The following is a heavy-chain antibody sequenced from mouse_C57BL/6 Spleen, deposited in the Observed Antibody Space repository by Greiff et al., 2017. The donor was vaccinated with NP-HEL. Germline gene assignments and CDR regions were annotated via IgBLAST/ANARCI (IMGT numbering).Heavy chain of an antibody. CDR3: ARALITTVVAAFAY. D-gene: IGHD1-1*01. Sequence: VQLQQSGAELVKPGASVKLSCKASGYTFTSYWMQWVKQRPGQGLEWIGEIDPSDSYTNYNQKFKGKATLTVDTSSSTAYMQLSSLTSEDSAVYYWARALITTVVAAFAYWGQGTLVTVSA. V-gene: IGHV1-50*01. CDR1: GYTFTSYW. CDR2: IDPSDSYT. J-gene: IGHJ3*01.